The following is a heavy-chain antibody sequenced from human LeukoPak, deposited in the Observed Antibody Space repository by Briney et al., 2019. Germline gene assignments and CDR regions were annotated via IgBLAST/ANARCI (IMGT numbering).Heavy chain of an antibody. D-gene: IGHD2-21*02. CDR3: AKDAGSDGTFDY. CDR2: ISGSGGST. CDR1: GFTLSSYA. V-gene: IGHV3-23*01. Sequence: GGSLRLSCAASGFTLSSYAMSWVRQAPGKGLEWVSAISGSGGSTYYADSVKGRFTISRDNSKNTLYLQMNRLRDEDTAVYYCAKDAGSDGTFDYWGQGTLVTVSS. J-gene: IGHJ4*02.